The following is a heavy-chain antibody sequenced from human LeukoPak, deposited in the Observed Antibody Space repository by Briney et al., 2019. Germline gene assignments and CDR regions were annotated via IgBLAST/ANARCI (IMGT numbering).Heavy chain of an antibody. Sequence: PGGSLRLSCAASGFTFSSYAMSWVRQAPGKGLEWVSAISGSGGSTYYADSVKGRFTISRDNSKNTLYLQMNSLRAEDTAVYYCAKASLQLNPVFSTAMDPYFDYWGQGTLVTVSS. CDR1: GFTFSSYA. CDR3: AKASLQLNPVFSTAMDPYFDY. D-gene: IGHD5-18*01. CDR2: ISGSGGST. V-gene: IGHV3-23*01. J-gene: IGHJ4*02.